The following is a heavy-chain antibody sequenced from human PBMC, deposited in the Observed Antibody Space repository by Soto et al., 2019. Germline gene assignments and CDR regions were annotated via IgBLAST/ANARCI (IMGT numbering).Heavy chain of an antibody. CDR3: EAHDSGGYYAEY. J-gene: IGHJ4*02. CDR1: GDSFNISDYY. Sequence: QLQLQESGPGLVKPSETLSLTCTVSGDSFNISDYYWGCTRQPPGKWLEWIGSIHYSGSTNYNPSLKRRVTISGDTSKKQSSLKLNSVTAADAAVYYCEAHDSGGYYAEYWGQGTLVTVSA. D-gene: IGHD3-22*01. V-gene: IGHV4-39*01. CDR2: IHYSGST.